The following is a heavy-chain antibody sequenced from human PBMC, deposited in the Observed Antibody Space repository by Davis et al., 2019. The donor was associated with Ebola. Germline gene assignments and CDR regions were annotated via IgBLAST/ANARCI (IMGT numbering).Heavy chain of an antibody. CDR2: IIPILGIA. CDR1: AYTFTSYG. Sequence: SVKVSCKASAYTFTSYGISWVRQAPGQGLEWMGRIIPILGIANYAQKCQGRVTITADKSTSTAYMELSSLRSEDTAVYYCARDLGSYCSSTSCRGYWGQGTLVTVSS. D-gene: IGHD2-2*01. V-gene: IGHV1-69*04. J-gene: IGHJ4*02. CDR3: ARDLGSYCSSTSCRGY.